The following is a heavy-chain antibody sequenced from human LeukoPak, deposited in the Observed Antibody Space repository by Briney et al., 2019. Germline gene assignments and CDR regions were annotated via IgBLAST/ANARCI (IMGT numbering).Heavy chain of an antibody. J-gene: IGHJ4*02. V-gene: IGHV3-23*01. D-gene: IGHD6-19*01. CDR2: ISGSGGST. Sequence: PGGSLRLSCAASGFTFSSYAMSWVRQAPGKGLEWASVISGSGGSTYYADSVKGRFTISRENSKNTLYLQMHSLRAEDTAVYYCAKERSGWYYFDYWGQGTLVTVSS. CDR1: GFTFSSYA. CDR3: AKERSGWYYFDY.